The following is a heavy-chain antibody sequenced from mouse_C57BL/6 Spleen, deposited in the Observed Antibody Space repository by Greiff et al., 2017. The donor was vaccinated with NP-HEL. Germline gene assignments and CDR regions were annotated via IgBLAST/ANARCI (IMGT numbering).Heavy chain of an antibody. Sequence: VQLQQPGAELVRPGSSVKLSCKASGYTFTSYWMHWVKQRPIQGLEWIGNIDPSDSATHYNQKFKDKATLTVDKSSSTAYMQLSSLTSEDSAVYYCAGAGGYYESYYAMDYWGQGTSLTVSS. D-gene: IGHD2-3*01. CDR2: IDPSDSAT. J-gene: IGHJ4*01. CDR1: GYTFTSYW. V-gene: IGHV1-52*01. CDR3: AGAGGYYESYYAMDY.